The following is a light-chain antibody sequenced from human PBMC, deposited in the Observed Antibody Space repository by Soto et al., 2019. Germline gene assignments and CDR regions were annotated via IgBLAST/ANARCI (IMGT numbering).Light chain of an antibody. CDR3: NSYTICSTYV. CDR2: DVS. V-gene: IGLV2-14*01. J-gene: IGLJ1*01. CDR1: STGVGSYNH. Sequence: QSALTQPASVSGSPGQSITISCTGTSTGVGSYNHVSWYQQHPGKAPKLIIWDVSNRPSGVSYRFSGSKSGNTASLTISGLQAEDGADYYCNSYTICSTYVFGNGTKVTGL.